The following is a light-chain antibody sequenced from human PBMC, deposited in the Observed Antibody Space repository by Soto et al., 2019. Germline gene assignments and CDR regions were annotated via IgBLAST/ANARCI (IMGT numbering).Light chain of an antibody. V-gene: IGKV1-39*01. CDR3: QQSKSAQLT. CDR1: QSISSY. CDR2: AAS. J-gene: IGKJ1*01. Sequence: DIQMTQSPSSLSASVGDRVTITCRASQSISSYLYWYQQKPGKAPKLLIYAASSWQSGVPSRFSGGDSGTDFTLTSSSLQPEDIAAYYCQQSKSAQLTFGKGTNEEIK.